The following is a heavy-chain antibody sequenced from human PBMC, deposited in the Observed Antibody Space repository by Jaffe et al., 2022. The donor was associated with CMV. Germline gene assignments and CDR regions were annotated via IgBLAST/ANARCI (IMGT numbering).Heavy chain of an antibody. V-gene: IGHV5-51*01. J-gene: IGHJ4*02. Sequence: EVQLVQSGAEVKKPGESLKISCKGSGYSFTNYWIGWVRQMPGKGLEWMGIIYPGDSDTRYNPSFQGQVTISADKSISTAYLQWSSLKASDSAMYYCARSEDYDLWSGSFGTLDYWGQGTLVTVSS. CDR2: IYPGDSDT. D-gene: IGHD3-3*01. CDR1: GYSFTNYW. CDR3: ARSEDYDLWSGSFGTLDY.